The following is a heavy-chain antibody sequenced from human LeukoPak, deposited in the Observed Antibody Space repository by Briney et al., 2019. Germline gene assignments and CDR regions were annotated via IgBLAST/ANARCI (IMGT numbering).Heavy chain of an antibody. D-gene: IGHD4-11*01. J-gene: IGHJ6*03. V-gene: IGHV1-2*02. CDR3: ATITTGSLYYMDV. CDR1: GYTFTGYY. Sequence: ASVKVSCKASGYTFTGYYMHWVRQAPGQGLEWMGWINPNSGGTNYAQKFQGRVTMTRDTSISTAYMELSWLRSDDTAVYYCATITTGSLYYMDVWGKGTTVTVSS. CDR2: INPNSGGT.